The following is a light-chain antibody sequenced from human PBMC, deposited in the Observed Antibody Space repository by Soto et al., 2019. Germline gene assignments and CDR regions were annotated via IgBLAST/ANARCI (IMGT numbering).Light chain of an antibody. J-gene: IGKJ1*01. V-gene: IGKV1-39*01. CDR2: AAS. CDR1: QSISSY. Sequence: DIQMTQSPSSRSASVGDRVTITCRASQSISSYLNWYQQKPVKAPTLLIYAASSLQSGVPSRFSGSGSGTDFTLTISSLQPEDFATYYCQQSYSTPTTFGQGTKVEIK. CDR3: QQSYSTPTT.